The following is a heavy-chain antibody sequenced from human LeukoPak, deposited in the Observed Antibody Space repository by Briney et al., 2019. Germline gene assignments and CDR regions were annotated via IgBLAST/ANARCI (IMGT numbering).Heavy chain of an antibody. CDR2: IYSGGST. D-gene: IGHD5-12*01. V-gene: IGHV3-53*01. CDR3: ARGVHERSGYDSPFDY. J-gene: IGHJ4*02. Sequence: GGSLRLSCAASGFTVSSNYMSWVRQAPGKGLEWVSVIYSGGSTYYADSVKGRFTISRDNSKNTLYLQMNSLRAEDTAVYYCARGVHERSGYDSPFDYWGQGTLVTVSS. CDR1: GFTVSSNY.